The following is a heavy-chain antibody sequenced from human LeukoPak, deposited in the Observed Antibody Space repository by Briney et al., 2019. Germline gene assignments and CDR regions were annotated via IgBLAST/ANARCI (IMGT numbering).Heavy chain of an antibody. CDR1: GYTFTSYG. V-gene: IGHV1-18*01. Sequence: ASVKVPCKASGYTFTSYGISWVRQAPGQGLEWMGWISAYNGNTNYAQKLQGRVTMTTDTSTSTAYMELRSLRSDDTAVYYCARAPEDYVWGSYREYYFDYWGQGTLVTVSS. D-gene: IGHD3-16*02. J-gene: IGHJ4*02. CDR3: ARAPEDYVWGSYREYYFDY. CDR2: ISAYNGNT.